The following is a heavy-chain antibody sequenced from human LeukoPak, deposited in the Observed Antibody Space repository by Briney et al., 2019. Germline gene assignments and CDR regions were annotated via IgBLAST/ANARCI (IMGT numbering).Heavy chain of an antibody. CDR2: SWYDGSNK. D-gene: IGHD5-12*01. CDR1: GFTFSSYG. CDR3: ARGRDGQYSGYDCLDV. Sequence: GGSLRLSCAASGFTFSSYGMHWVRQAPGKGLEWVAVSWYDGSNKYYADSVKGRFTISRDNSKNTLYLQMNSLRVEDTAVYYCARGRDGQYSGYDCLDVWGQGTTVTVSS. J-gene: IGHJ6*02. V-gene: IGHV3-33*01.